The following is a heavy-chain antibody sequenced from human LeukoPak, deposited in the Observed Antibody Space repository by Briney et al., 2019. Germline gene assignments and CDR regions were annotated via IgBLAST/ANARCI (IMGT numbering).Heavy chain of an antibody. CDR3: ARDFRGNYSIDY. CDR2: ISKSSSAI. J-gene: IGHJ4*02. CDR1: GFTFSIYN. D-gene: IGHD1-26*01. V-gene: IGHV3-48*02. Sequence: PGGSLRLSRAAAGFTFSIYNMNWVRQAPGKGLEWVSHISKSSSAIYYADSVKGRFTISRDNAKNSLYLQMSSLRDEDTAVYYCARDFRGNYSIDYWGQGTLVTVSS.